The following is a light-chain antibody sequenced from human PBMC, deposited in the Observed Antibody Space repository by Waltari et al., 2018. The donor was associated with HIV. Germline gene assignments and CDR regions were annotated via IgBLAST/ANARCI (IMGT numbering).Light chain of an antibody. Sequence: QSALTQPASVSGSPGQSLTISCTGSTSDFGLYHFISWYQQHPARVPKVIISEVSSRPSGVSSRFSGSKSGNTASLTISWLQTEDEADYYCTSFTSNYTVMFGGGTKVTVL. CDR2: EVS. J-gene: IGLJ3*02. CDR3: TSFTSNYTVM. V-gene: IGLV2-14*01. CDR1: TSDFGLYHF.